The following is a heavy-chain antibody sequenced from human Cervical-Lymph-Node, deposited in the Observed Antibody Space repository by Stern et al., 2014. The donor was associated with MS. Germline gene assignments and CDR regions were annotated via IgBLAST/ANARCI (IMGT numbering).Heavy chain of an antibody. CDR1: GDTFNTDA. Sequence: VQLVESGAEVQKPGSSVKVSCKASGDTFNTDAIHWVRQAPGQGLEWMGGIIPDFGTPVYAQRFKGRVAIAADESTATDYMELSSLRSDDTAVYYCARGASSAAWYKHAVDVWGQGTTVTVSS. CDR3: ARGASSAAWYKHAVDV. J-gene: IGHJ6*02. D-gene: IGHD1-14*01. V-gene: IGHV1-69*01. CDR2: IIPDFGTP.